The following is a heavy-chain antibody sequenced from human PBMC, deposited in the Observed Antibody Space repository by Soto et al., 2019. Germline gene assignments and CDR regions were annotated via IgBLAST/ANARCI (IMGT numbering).Heavy chain of an antibody. CDR2: IYSGAGT. J-gene: IGHJ4*02. CDR3: AREGSRSSTSFDY. V-gene: IGHV3-66*01. D-gene: IGHD2-2*01. Sequence: VQLVESGGGLVQPGGSLRLSCAASGFNVSSTSMSWVRQAPGKGLEWVSVIYSGAGTHYAGSVKGRFTISRDTSKNTLYLQMNSLSVEETAVYYCAREGSRSSTSFDYWGQGTLVTVSS. CDR1: GFNVSSTS.